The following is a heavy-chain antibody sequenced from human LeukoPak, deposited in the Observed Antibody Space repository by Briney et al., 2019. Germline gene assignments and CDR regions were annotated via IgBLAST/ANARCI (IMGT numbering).Heavy chain of an antibody. Sequence: PGGSLRLSCAASGFTFSSYAMHWVRQAPGKGLEWVAVISCDGSNKYYADSVKGRFTISRDNSKNTLYLQMNSLRAEDTAVYYCALVVPAAAPFYYWGQGTLVTVSS. J-gene: IGHJ4*02. CDR3: ALVVPAAAPFYY. CDR2: ISCDGSNK. D-gene: IGHD2-2*01. V-gene: IGHV3-30*04. CDR1: GFTFSSYA.